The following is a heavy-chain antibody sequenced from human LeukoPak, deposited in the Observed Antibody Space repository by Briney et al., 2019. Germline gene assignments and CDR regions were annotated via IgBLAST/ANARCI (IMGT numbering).Heavy chain of an antibody. V-gene: IGHV4-34*01. CDR1: GGSFSGYY. CDR3: ARGEPTGAGQTSGYSYATSLYYFDY. J-gene: IGHJ4*02. CDR2: FNHRVST. Sequence: SETLSLTCAVYGGSFSGYYWSWIRQPPGKGLEWIGEFNHRVSTNYNTSLTRRVTISVDTSKNQFSLKLSSVTAADTAVYYCARGEPTGAGQTSGYSYATSLYYFDYWGQGTLVTVSS. D-gene: IGHD5-18*01.